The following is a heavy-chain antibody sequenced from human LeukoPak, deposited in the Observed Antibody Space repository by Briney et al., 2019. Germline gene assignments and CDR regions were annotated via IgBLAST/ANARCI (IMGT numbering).Heavy chain of an antibody. V-gene: IGHV3-23*01. D-gene: IGHD4-23*01. Sequence: GGSLRLSCAASGFTFSSYAMSWVRQAPGKGLEWVSAISGSGGGTYYADAMKGRFTISRDNSKNTLYLQMNSLRAEDTAVYYCAKVDDYGGNRNFDYWGQGTLVTVSS. J-gene: IGHJ4*02. CDR3: AKVDDYGGNRNFDY. CDR1: GFTFSSYA. CDR2: ISGSGGGT.